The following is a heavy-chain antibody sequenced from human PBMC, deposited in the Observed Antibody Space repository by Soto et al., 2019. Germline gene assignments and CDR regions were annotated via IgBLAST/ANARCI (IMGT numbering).Heavy chain of an antibody. CDR1: GGTFSSYA. V-gene: IGHV1-69*06. D-gene: IGHD3-16*02. J-gene: IGHJ4*02. CDR3: AREASNYDYVWGSYRPFDY. Sequence: GASVKVSCKASGGTFSSYAISWVRQAPGQGLEWMGGIIPIFGTANYAQKFQGRVTITADKSTSTAYMELSSLRSEDTAVYYCAREASNYDYVWGSYRPFDYCGQGTLVTVSS. CDR2: IIPIFGTA.